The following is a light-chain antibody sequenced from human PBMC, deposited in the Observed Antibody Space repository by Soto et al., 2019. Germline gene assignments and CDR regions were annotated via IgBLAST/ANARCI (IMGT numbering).Light chain of an antibody. J-gene: IGKJ2*01. V-gene: IGKV3-20*01. CDR2: DAS. CDR3: QQYGTSPPEYT. Sequence: IVLTQSPGTLSLSPGERATLSCRASQSVSSNSLAWYQQKSGQAPRLLIYDASTRATGIPDRFSGSGSGTDFSLTLSSLEPEDFAVYYCQQYGTSPPEYTFGQGTKLEIK. CDR1: QSVSSNS.